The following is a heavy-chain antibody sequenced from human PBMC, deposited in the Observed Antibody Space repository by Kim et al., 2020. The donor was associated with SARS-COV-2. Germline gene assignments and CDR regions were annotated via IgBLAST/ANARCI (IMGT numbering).Heavy chain of an antibody. Sequence: GGSLRLSCASSGFTFSSYSMNWVRQAPGKGLEWVSSISSSSSYIYYADSVKGRFTISRDNAKNSLYLQMNSLRAEDTAVYYCAYEGLDGMDVWGQGTTVTVSS. V-gene: IGHV3-21*01. CDR1: GFTFSSYS. CDR3: AYEGLDGMDV. J-gene: IGHJ6*02. D-gene: IGHD5-12*01. CDR2: ISSSSSYI.